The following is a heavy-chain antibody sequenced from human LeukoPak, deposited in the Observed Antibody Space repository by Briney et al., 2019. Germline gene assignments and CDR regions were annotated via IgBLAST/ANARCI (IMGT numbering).Heavy chain of an antibody. Sequence: GGSLRLSCAASGFSFDDYGMSWVRQAPGQGLGWVSGINWNGGSTGYADSVKGRFTISRDNAKNSLYLQMSSLRAEDTALYYCARGFLADLSMVWVDYWGQGTLVTVSS. CDR1: GFSFDDYG. CDR2: INWNGGST. J-gene: IGHJ4*02. CDR3: ARGFLADLSMVWVDY. D-gene: IGHD3-10*01. V-gene: IGHV3-20*04.